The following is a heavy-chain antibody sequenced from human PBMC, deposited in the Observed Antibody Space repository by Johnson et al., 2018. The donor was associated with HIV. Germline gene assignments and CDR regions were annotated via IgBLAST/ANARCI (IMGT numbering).Heavy chain of an antibody. CDR3: ARDVGSYYVWHAFDI. CDR2: ISYDGSNK. Sequence: QVQLVESGGGVVQPGRSLRLSCAASGITFSSYAMHWVRQAPGKGLEWVAVISYDGSNKYYADSVKGRFTISRDNSKNTLYLQMNSLRAEDTAVYYCARDVGSYYVWHAFDIWGQGTMVTVSS. CDR1: GITFSSYA. D-gene: IGHD1-26*01. J-gene: IGHJ3*02. V-gene: IGHV3-30-3*01.